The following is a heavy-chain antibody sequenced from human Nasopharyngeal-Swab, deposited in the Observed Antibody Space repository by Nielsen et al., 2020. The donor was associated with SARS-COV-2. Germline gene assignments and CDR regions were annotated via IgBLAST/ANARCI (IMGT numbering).Heavy chain of an antibody. CDR1: GLTVSSTY. V-gene: IGHV3-23*01. CDR3: ADPPFSEY. J-gene: IGHJ4*02. CDR2: IDAGGGNT. Sequence: GESLKISCAVSGLTVSSTYMSWVRQAPGKGLEWVSTIDAGGGNTWYADSVKGWFTISRDNSKSTLYLQMNSLRADDTALYYCADPPFSEYWGQGTLVTVSS.